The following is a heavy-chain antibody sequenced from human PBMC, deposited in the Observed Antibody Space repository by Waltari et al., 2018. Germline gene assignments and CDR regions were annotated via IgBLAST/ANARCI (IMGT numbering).Heavy chain of an antibody. CDR2: YYSGRP. V-gene: IGHV4-59*13. D-gene: IGHD6-13*01. J-gene: IGHJ1*01. CDR1: TGSIRSYS. CDR3: ATYSSTWDYFQH. Sequence: QVPLQESGPGLVKPSETLSRTCPFSTGSIRSYSWTWIRQPPGTGLEWIGYYSGRPNYNPSLKSLVTISIDTSRNQFSLRLSSVTAADTAVYYCATYSSTWDYFQHWGQGTLVTVSS.